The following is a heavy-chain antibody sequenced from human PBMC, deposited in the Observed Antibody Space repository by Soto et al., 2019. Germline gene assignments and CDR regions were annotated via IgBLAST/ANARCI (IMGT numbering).Heavy chain of an antibody. J-gene: IGHJ4*02. CDR2: ISAYNGNT. CDR3: ASGWFGEFVYYFDY. CDR1: GYTFTSYD. D-gene: IGHD3-10*01. V-gene: IGHV1-18*01. Sequence: ASVKVSCKASGYTFTSYDINWVRQAPGQGLEWMGWISAYNGNTNYAQKLQGRVTMTTDTSTSTAYMELRSLGSDDTAVYYCASGWFGEFVYYFDYWGQGTLVTVSS.